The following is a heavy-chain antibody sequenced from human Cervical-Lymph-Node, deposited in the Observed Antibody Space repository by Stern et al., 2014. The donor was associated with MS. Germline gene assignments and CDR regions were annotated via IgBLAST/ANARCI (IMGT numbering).Heavy chain of an antibody. Sequence: QVQLVQSGAEVKKPWASVKVSCKASGYTFTTYAMHWVRQAPGQRLAWMGWINPGNANTKYSQKFQGRVTISRDTSATTVYMDLSSLRSEDTAVYYCARDEGDGCTYGVCSSLDYWGQGTLVTVSS. CDR2: INPGNANT. CDR1: GYTFTTYA. J-gene: IGHJ4*02. D-gene: IGHD2-8*01. V-gene: IGHV1-3*01. CDR3: ARDEGDGCTYGVCSSLDY.